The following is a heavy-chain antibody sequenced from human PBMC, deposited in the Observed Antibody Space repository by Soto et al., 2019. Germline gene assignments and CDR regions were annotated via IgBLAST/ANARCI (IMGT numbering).Heavy chain of an antibody. Sequence: ASVKVSCKVSGYTLTELSMHWVRQAPGKGLEWMGGFDPEDGETIYAQKFQGRVTMTEDTSTDTAYMELSSLRSEDTAVYYCASRDSSGYYYNYFDYWGLGTLVTVSS. CDR3: ASRDSSGYYYNYFDY. V-gene: IGHV1-24*01. D-gene: IGHD3-22*01. J-gene: IGHJ4*02. CDR1: GYTLTELS. CDR2: FDPEDGET.